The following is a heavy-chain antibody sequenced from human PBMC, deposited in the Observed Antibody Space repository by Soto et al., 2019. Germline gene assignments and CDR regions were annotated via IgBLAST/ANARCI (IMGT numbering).Heavy chain of an antibody. D-gene: IGHD3-9*01. Sequence: LRLSCAASGFTFSSYEMNWVRQAPGKGLEWVSYISSSGSTIYYADSVKGRFTISRDNAKNSLYLQMNSLRAEDTAVYYCARVKLRYFDWSSSTFDYWGQGTLVTAPQ. J-gene: IGHJ4*02. CDR3: ARVKLRYFDWSSSTFDY. CDR2: ISSSGSTI. CDR1: GFTFSSYE. V-gene: IGHV3-48*03.